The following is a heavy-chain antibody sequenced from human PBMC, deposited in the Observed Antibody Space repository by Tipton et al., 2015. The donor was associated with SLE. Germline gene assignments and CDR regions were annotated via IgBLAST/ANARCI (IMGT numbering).Heavy chain of an antibody. Sequence: QSGPEVKKPGASVKLSCKASGYIFTSYYIHWVRQAPGQGFEWMGGIIPIFGTANYAQKFQGRVTITADESTSTAYMELSSLRSEDTAVYYCASGGARITGTLDYWGQGPLVPVSS. J-gene: IGHJ4*02. CDR3: ASGGARITGTLDY. D-gene: IGHD1-7*01. V-gene: IGHV1-69*13. CDR1: GYIFTSYY. CDR2: IIPIFGTA.